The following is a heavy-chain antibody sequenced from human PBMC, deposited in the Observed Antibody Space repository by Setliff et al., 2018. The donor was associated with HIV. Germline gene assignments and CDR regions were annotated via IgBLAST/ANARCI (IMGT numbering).Heavy chain of an antibody. CDR3: ARVAAGTYGKGDWFDP. D-gene: IGHD3-10*01. CDR2: LNHSGDI. V-gene: IGHV4-34*01. J-gene: IGHJ5*02. CDR1: GETFNDYF. Sequence: SETLSLTCAVYGETFNDYFWTWIRQSPGKGLEWIGELNHSGDINQNPSLKSGFTLSVDKSKNQFSLKLTSVTAADTAVYYCARVAAGTYGKGDWFDPWGQGTQVTVSS.